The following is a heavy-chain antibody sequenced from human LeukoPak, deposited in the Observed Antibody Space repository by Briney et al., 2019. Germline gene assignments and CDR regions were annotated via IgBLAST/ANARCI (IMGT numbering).Heavy chain of an antibody. CDR2: IRYDGSNK. J-gene: IGHJ4*02. V-gene: IGHV3-30*02. D-gene: IGHD3-3*01. Sequence: PGGSLRLSCAASGFTFSSYGMHWVRQAPGKGLEWVAFIRYDGSNKYYADSVKGRFTISRDNSKNTLYLQMNSLRAEDTAVYYCAKVYDFWSGYYSDCWGQGTLVTVSS. CDR1: GFTFSSYG. CDR3: AKVYDFWSGYYSDC.